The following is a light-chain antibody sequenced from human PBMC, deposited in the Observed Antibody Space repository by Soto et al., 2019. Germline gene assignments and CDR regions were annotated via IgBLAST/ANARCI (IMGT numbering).Light chain of an antibody. Sequence: MTQSPSSFSASTGDRVTITCRASQSVAGWLAWYQQKPGKAPTLLIYDASALPRGVPSRFSGSGSGTEFTLTISSLQPDDFATYYCQQYETYSGTFCQGTMV. J-gene: IGKJ1*01. V-gene: IGKV1-5*01. CDR2: DAS. CDR3: QQYETYSGT. CDR1: QSVAGW.